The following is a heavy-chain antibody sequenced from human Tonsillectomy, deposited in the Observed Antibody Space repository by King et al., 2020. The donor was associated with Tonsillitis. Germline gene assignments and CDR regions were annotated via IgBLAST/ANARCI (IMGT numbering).Heavy chain of an antibody. Sequence: QLQESGPGLVKPSQTLSLTCTVSGGSISSGSYYWSWIRQPAGKGLEWIGRIYTSGSTNYNPSLKSRVTMSVDTSKNQFSLKLSSVTAADTAVYYCARSRGSYYGACFDYWGQGTLVTVSS. CDR3: ARSRGSYYGACFDY. CDR2: IYTSGST. D-gene: IGHD1-26*01. J-gene: IGHJ4*02. V-gene: IGHV4-61*02. CDR1: GGSISSGSYY.